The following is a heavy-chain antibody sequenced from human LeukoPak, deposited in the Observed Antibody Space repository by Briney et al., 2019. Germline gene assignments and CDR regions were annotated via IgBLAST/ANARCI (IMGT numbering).Heavy chain of an antibody. CDR1: GFTFTSYS. Sequence: GGSLRLSCAASGFTFTSYSMNWVRQAPGKGLEWVSSISSSSTYIYYADSLKGRFTISGDNAKNSLYLQMTSLRAEDTAVYYCAREGGEGWFDPWGQGTLVTVSS. D-gene: IGHD3-16*01. J-gene: IGHJ5*02. CDR2: ISSSSTYI. V-gene: IGHV3-21*01. CDR3: AREGGEGWFDP.